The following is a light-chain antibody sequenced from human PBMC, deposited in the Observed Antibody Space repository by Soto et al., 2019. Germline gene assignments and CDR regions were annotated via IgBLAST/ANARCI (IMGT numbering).Light chain of an antibody. J-gene: IGLJ3*02. CDR1: RSDVGAYNH. V-gene: IGLV2-14*01. Sequence: QSVLTQPASVSGSPGQSITISCAGTRSDVGAYNHVSWYQQHPGKAPKLMIYEVSNRPSGVSNRFSGSKSGDTASLTVSGLQAEDEADYYCSSFTSSVTWVFGGGTKVTVL. CDR3: SSFTSSVTWV. CDR2: EVS.